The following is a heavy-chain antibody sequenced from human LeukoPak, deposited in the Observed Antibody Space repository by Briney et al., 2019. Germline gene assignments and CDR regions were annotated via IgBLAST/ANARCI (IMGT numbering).Heavy chain of an antibody. CDR3: AKDTRYYYDSSNYWV. V-gene: IGHV3-9*01. D-gene: IGHD3-22*01. CDR1: GFTFDDYA. J-gene: IGHJ4*02. CDR2: ISWNSGSI. Sequence: GGSLRLPCAASGFTFDDYAMHWVRQAPGKGLEWVSGISWNSGSIGYADSVKGRFTISRDNAKNSLYLQMNSLRAEDTALYYCAKDTRYYYDSSNYWVWGQGTLVTVSS.